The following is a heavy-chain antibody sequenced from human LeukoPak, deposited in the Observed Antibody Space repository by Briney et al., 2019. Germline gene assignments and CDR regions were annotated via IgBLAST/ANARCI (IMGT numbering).Heavy chain of an antibody. Sequence: SQTLSLTCAVSGGSISSGGYSWSWIRQPPGKGLEWIGYIYHSGSTYYNPSLKSRVTISVDRSKNQFSLKLSSVTAADTAVYHCARSSGYVWFDPWGQGTLVTVSS. J-gene: IGHJ5*02. D-gene: IGHD5-12*01. CDR1: GGSISSGGYS. V-gene: IGHV4-30-2*01. CDR2: IYHSGST. CDR3: ARSSGYVWFDP.